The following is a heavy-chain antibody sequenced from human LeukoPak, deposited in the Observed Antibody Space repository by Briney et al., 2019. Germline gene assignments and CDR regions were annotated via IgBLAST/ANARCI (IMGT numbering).Heavy chain of an antibody. V-gene: IGHV3-74*01. CDR3: AREDYESSGYYV. CDR2: INSDGSNT. J-gene: IGHJ4*02. Sequence: GGSLRLSCAASDFTFSYYWMHWVRQAPGKGLVWVSHINSDGSNTTYADSVKGRFTISRDNAKNTLYLQMNSLRAEDTAVYYCAREDYESSGYYVWGQGTLVTVSS. D-gene: IGHD3-22*01. CDR1: DFTFSYYW.